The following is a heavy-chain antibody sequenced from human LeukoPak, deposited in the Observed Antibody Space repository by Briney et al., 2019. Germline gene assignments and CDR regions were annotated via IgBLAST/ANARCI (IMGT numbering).Heavy chain of an antibody. Sequence: GGSLRLSCAASGFTFSSYSMNWVRQAPGKGLEWVSSISSSSRYIYYADSVKGRFTISRDNAKNSLYLQMNSLRAEDTAVYYCARGPYYYDSSGYYPYYFDYWGQGTLVTVSS. CDR1: GFTFSSYS. CDR2: ISSSSRYI. D-gene: IGHD3-22*01. CDR3: ARGPYYYDSSGYYPYYFDY. J-gene: IGHJ4*02. V-gene: IGHV3-21*01.